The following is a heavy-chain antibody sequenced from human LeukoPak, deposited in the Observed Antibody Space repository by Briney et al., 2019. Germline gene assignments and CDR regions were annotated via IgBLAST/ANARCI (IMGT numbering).Heavy chain of an antibody. Sequence: PSETLSLTCAVYGGSFSGYYWSWIRQPPGKGLEWIGEINHGGSTNYNPSLKSRVTISGDTSKNQFSLRLSSVTAADTAVYYCARASYSYDINGWVPFDYWGQGTLVTVSS. J-gene: IGHJ4*02. CDR3: ARASYSYDINGWVPFDY. V-gene: IGHV4-34*01. D-gene: IGHD3-22*01. CDR2: INHGGST. CDR1: GGSFSGYY.